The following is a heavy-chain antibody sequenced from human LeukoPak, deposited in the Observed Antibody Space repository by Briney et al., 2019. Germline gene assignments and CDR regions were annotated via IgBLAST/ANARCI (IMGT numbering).Heavy chain of an antibody. CDR2: IYSGGST. CDR3: ARGIGYLRELAFDY. V-gene: IGHV3-53*01. J-gene: IGHJ4*02. CDR1: GFTFSTFG. D-gene: IGHD3-16*01. Sequence: GGSLRLSCAVSGFTFSTFGMHWVRQAPGKGLEWVSVIYSGGSTYYADSVKGRFTISRDNSKNTLYLQMNSLRAEDTAVYYCARGIGYLRELAFDYWGQGTLVTVSS.